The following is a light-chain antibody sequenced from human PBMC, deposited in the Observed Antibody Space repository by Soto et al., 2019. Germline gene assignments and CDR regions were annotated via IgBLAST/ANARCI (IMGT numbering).Light chain of an antibody. V-gene: IGLV2-14*01. Sequence: QSALTQPASVSGSPGQSITISCTGTSSDFRDYDYVSWYQQHPGKAPKLMIYEVSNRPSGVSNRFSGSKSGNTASLTISGLQAEDEADYYCSSYTSSSTVVFGGGTKLTVL. CDR2: EVS. CDR3: SSYTSSSTVV. CDR1: SSDFRDYDY. J-gene: IGLJ2*01.